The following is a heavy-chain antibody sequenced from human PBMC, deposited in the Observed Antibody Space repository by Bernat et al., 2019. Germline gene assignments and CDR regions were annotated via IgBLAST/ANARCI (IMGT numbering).Heavy chain of an antibody. J-gene: IGHJ4*02. CDR2: ISAYNGNT. CDR1: GYTFTSYG. V-gene: IGHV1-18*04. CDR3: ERVGYYGSGSDPAYYCDY. Sequence: QVQLVESGAELKKPGASVKVSCKASGYTFTSYGISWVRQAPGQGLEWVGWISAYNGNTNYAQKLQGRFTMTTDTSTSTAYMQLRSLRSDDTAVYYCERVGYYGSGSDPAYYCDYWGQGTLVTVSS. D-gene: IGHD3-10*01.